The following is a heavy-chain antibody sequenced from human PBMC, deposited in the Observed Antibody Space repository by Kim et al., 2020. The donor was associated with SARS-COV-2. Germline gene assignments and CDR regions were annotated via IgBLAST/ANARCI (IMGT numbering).Heavy chain of an antibody. J-gene: IGHJ4*02. CDR3: ARDGMTRRYFDY. D-gene: IGHD1-26*01. CDR1: GFTFSSYG. Sequence: GGSLRLSCAASGFTFSSYGMHWVRQAPGKGLEWVAVIWYDGSNKYYADSVKGRFTISRDNSKNTLYLQMNSLRAEDTAVYYCARDGMTRRYFDYWGQGTLVTVSS. V-gene: IGHV3-33*01. CDR2: IWYDGSNK.